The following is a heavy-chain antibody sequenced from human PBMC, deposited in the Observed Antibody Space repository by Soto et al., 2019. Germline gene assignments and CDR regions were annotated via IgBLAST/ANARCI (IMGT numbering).Heavy chain of an antibody. D-gene: IGHD3-10*01. CDR3: ARGRSRGYYYYYYYMDV. CDR2: IYYSGST. V-gene: IGHV4-59*01. J-gene: IGHJ6*03. CDR1: GGSISSYY. Sequence: QVQLQESGPGLVKPSETLSLTCTVSGGSISSYYWSWIRQPPGKGLEWIGYIYYSGSTNYNPSLKSRVTISVDTSKNQFSLKLSSVTAADTAVYYCARGRSRGYYYYYYYMDVWGKGTTVTVSS.